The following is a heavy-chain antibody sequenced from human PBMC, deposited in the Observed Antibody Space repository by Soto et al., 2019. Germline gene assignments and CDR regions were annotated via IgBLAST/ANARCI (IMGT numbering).Heavy chain of an antibody. V-gene: IGHV3-21*01. CDR1: GFTFSSYS. Sequence: GGSLRLSCAASGFTFSSYSMNWVRQAPGKGLEWVSSISSSSSYIYYADSVKGRFTISRDNAKNSLYLQMNSLRAEDTAVYYCARSVDPGGNFDYWGQGTLVTVSS. D-gene: IGHD3-16*01. CDR2: ISSSSSYI. CDR3: ARSVDPGGNFDY. J-gene: IGHJ4*02.